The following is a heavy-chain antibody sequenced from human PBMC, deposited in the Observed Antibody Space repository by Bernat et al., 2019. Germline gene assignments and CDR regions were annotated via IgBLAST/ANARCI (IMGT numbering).Heavy chain of an antibody. J-gene: IGHJ4*02. CDR1: GFTFSSYA. D-gene: IGHD3-22*01. V-gene: IGHV3-23*01. CDR3: AKGHIGSGFVYYFDY. Sequence: EVQLLESGGGLVQPGGSLRLSCAASGFTFSSYAMGWVRQAPGKGLEWVSTISGSGGSTYYADSVKGRFTISRDNSKNTLYLQMNSLRAEDTAVYSCAKGHIGSGFVYYFDYWGRGTRVTVSS. CDR2: ISGSGGST.